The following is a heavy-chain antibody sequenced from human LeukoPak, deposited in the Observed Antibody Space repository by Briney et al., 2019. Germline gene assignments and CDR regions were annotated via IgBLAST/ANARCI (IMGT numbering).Heavy chain of an antibody. D-gene: IGHD3-22*01. V-gene: IGHV1-69*04. CDR1: GGTFSSYA. J-gene: IGHJ3*02. CDR3: ARDLRVTMIEGAFDI. CDR2: IIPILGIA. Sequence: ASVKVSCKASGGTFSSYAISWVRQAPGQGLEWMGRIIPILGIANYAQKFQGRVTITADKSTSTAYMELSSLRSEDTAVYYCARDLRVTMIEGAFDIWGQGTMVTVSS.